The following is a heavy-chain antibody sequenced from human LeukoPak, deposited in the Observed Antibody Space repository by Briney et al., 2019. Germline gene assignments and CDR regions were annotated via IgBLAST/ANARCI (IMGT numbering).Heavy chain of an antibody. Sequence: ASVKVSCKASGYTFTSYGISWVRQAPGQGLEWMGWISAYNGNTNYAQKLQGRVTITADKSTSTAYMELSSLRSEDTAVYYCARGADYYDSSGYYPESYWGQGTLVTVSS. CDR3: ARGADYYDSSGYYPESY. CDR1: GYTFTSYG. D-gene: IGHD3-22*01. J-gene: IGHJ4*02. CDR2: ISAYNGNT. V-gene: IGHV1-18*01.